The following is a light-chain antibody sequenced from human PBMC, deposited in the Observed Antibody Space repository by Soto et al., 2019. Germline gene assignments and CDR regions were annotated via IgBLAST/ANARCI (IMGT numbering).Light chain of an antibody. CDR2: GNN. CDR3: QAYAGRLSVSV. Sequence: QLVLTQPPSVSGAPGQRVTISCTGSTSNIGTGSDVHWYQQLPGTAPKHLVYGNNHRPSGVPDRFSGPRSGTSASLAITGRQAGEGADYYCQAYAGRLSVSVFGTGSKLTV. CDR1: TSNIGTGSD. V-gene: IGLV1-40*01. J-gene: IGLJ1*01.